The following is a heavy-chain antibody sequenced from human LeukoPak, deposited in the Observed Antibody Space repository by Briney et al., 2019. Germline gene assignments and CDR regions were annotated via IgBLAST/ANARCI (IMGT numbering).Heavy chain of an antibody. J-gene: IGHJ4*02. CDR3: ASSSWYYYFEY. CDR1: GGPISNNY. Sequence: SETLSLTCTVSGGPISNNYWSWIRQPPGKGLEWIGYIYYSGSTKYNPPLKSRVTISVDTSKNQFSLKLSSVTAADTAVYYCASSSWYYYFEYWGQGTLVTVSS. CDR2: IYYSGST. D-gene: IGHD6-13*01. V-gene: IGHV4-59*01.